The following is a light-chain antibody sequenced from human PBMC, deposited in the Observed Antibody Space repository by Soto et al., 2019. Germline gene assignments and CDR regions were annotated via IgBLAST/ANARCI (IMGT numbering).Light chain of an antibody. J-gene: IGKJ1*01. CDR3: QQYNSYSPWT. CDR1: QSISNW. Sequence: DIQMTQSPSTLSASVGVRVTIACRASQSISNWLAWYQQKPGKAPKLLIYDASTLESGVPSRFSGSGSGTEFTLTISSLQPDDFATYYCQQYNSYSPWTFGQGTKVEIK. V-gene: IGKV1-5*01. CDR2: DAS.